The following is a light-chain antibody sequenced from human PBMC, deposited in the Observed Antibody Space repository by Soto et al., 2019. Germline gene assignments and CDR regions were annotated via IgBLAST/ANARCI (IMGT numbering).Light chain of an antibody. J-gene: IGKJ5*01. V-gene: IGKV3-20*01. CDR3: QQYGGSIT. CDR2: GAS. Sequence: EIVLTQSPGTLSLSPGEGATLFCRASQSVSSAYLAWYQQKPGQAPRLLIYGASSRATGIPDRFSGSGSGTGFTLTISRLEPEDFAVYYCQQYGGSITFGQGTRLEIE. CDR1: QSVSSAY.